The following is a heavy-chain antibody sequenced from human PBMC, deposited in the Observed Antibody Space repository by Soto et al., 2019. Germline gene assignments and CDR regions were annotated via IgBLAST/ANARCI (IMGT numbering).Heavy chain of an antibody. V-gene: IGHV3-53*01. Sequence: GGSLRLSCPASGFTVSSNYMSWVRQAPGKGLEWVSLIYSGGSTYYADSMKGRFTISRDNSKNTLYIQMNSLRADDTAVYYCARVGGGLYFDYWGQGTLVTVSS. CDR3: ARVGGGLYFDY. CDR2: IYSGGST. J-gene: IGHJ4*02. CDR1: GFTVSSNY. D-gene: IGHD3-16*01.